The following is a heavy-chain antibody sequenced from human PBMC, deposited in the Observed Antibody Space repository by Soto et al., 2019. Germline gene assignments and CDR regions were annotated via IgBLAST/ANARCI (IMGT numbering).Heavy chain of an antibody. J-gene: IGHJ1*01. CDR1: GGSISSSSYY. CDR2: IYYSGST. Sequence: SETLSLTCTVSGGSISSSSYYWGWIRQPPGKGLEWIGSIYYSGSTYYNPSLKSRVTISVDTSKNQFSLKLSSVTAADTAVYYCASRYCSGVSSSSAPENSQHWGQGTLVTVSS. V-gene: IGHV4-39*01. D-gene: IGHD2-15*01. CDR3: ASRYCSGVSSSSAPENSQH.